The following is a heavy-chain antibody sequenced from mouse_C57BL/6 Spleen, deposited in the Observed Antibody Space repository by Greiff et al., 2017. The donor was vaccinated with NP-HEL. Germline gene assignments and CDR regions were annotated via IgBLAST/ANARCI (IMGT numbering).Heavy chain of an antibody. J-gene: IGHJ3*01. Sequence: VQLKQSGPELVKPGASVKISCKASGYSFTGYYMNWVKQSPEKSLEWIGEINPSTGGTTYNQKFKAKATLTVDKSSSTAYMQLKSLTSEDSAVYYCARSHYDYDEGFAYWGQGTLVTVSA. CDR1: GYSFTGYY. CDR3: ARSHYDYDEGFAY. V-gene: IGHV1-42*01. CDR2: INPSTGGT. D-gene: IGHD2-4*01.